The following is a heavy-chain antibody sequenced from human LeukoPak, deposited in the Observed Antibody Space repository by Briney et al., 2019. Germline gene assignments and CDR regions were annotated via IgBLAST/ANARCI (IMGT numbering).Heavy chain of an antibody. CDR3: ARVPAVAGTYGMDV. CDR2: IYTSGST. D-gene: IGHD6-19*01. CDR1: DGSISYYY. J-gene: IGHJ6*04. V-gene: IGHV4-4*07. Sequence: SETLSLTCSVSDGSISYYYWSWIRQPAGKGLEWIGRIYTSGSTNYNPSLKSRVTISVDKSKNQFSLKLSSVTAADTAVYYCARVPAVAGTYGMDVWGKGTTVTVSS.